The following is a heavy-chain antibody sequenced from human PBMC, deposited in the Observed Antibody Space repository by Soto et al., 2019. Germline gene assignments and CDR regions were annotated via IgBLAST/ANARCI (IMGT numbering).Heavy chain of an antibody. D-gene: IGHD1-20*01. J-gene: IGHJ3*02. Sequence: QVQLQESGPGLVKPSETLSLTCTVSGASVSSGSDYWNWIRQPPGKGLEWIGYMYDSGSTNYSPSLKSQVTISVAMSKSQFSLKLRSVTAADTAVYYCARDRGDNSGVFDIWGQGTTVTVSS. CDR2: MYDSGST. CDR3: ARDRGDNSGVFDI. V-gene: IGHV4-61*01. CDR1: GASVSSGSDY.